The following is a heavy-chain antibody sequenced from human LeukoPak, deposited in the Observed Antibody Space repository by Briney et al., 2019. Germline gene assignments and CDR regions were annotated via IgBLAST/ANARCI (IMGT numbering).Heavy chain of an antibody. Sequence: SETLSLTCAVSGGSISSSNWWSWVRQPPGKGLEWIGEIYHSGSTNYNPSLKSRVTISVDKSKNQFSLKLSSVTAADTAVYYCARGRGGGRWLQPRLFDYWGQGTLVTVSS. CDR2: IYHSGST. CDR1: GGSISSSNW. J-gene: IGHJ4*02. V-gene: IGHV4-4*02. D-gene: IGHD5-24*01. CDR3: ARGRGGGRWLQPRLFDY.